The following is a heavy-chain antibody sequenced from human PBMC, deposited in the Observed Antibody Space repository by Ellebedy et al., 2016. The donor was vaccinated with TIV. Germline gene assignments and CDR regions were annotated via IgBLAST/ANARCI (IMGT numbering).Heavy chain of an antibody. D-gene: IGHD6-19*01. V-gene: IGHV3-74*03. CDR2: INRDGSST. J-gene: IGHJ4*02. CDR1: GFTFSSYW. Sequence: PGGSLRLSCAASGFTFSSYWIHWVRQGPGKGLVWVSRINRDGSSTQYADSVKGRFTISRDNAKNTLYMQMNSLRVEDTAVYYCARETAVTGSYYFDYWGQGTLVTVSS. CDR3: ARETAVTGSYYFDY.